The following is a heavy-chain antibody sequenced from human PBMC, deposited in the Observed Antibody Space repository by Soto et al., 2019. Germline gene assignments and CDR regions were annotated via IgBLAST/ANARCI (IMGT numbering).Heavy chain of an antibody. D-gene: IGHD2-15*01. CDR2: INAGNGNT. V-gene: IGHV1-3*01. Sequence: GASVKVSCKASGYTFSNYGIHWVRQAPGQRLEWMGWINAGNGNTKYSQKFQGRVTITRDTSASTAYMELSSLRSEDTAVYYCARDLGGWPDYWGQGTLVTVSS. CDR3: ARDLGGWPDY. CDR1: GYTFSNYG. J-gene: IGHJ4*02.